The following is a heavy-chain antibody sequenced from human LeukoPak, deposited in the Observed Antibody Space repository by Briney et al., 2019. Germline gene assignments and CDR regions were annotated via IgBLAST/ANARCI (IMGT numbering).Heavy chain of an antibody. J-gene: IGHJ5*02. CDR2: IIPIFGTA. Sequence: SVKVSCKASGGTFSSYAISWVRQAPGQGLEWMGRIIPIFGTANYAQKFQGRVTITTDESTSTAYMELSSLRSEDTAVYYYARDVVAAVSNWFDPWGQGTLVTVSS. CDR1: GGTFSSYA. V-gene: IGHV1-69*05. CDR3: ARDVVAAVSNWFDP. D-gene: IGHD6-13*01.